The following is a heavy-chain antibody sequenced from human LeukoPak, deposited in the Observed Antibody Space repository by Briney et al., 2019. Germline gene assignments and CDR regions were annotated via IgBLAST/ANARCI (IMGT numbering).Heavy chain of an antibody. J-gene: IGHJ3*02. Sequence: QPGGSLRLSCAASGFTFDDYAMHWVRQAPEKGLEWVSLISGDGGSTYYADSVKGRFTISRGNSKNSLYLQMNSLRTEVTALYYCACYGVAHAFDIWGQGTMVTVSS. CDR2: ISGDGGST. CDR3: ACYGVAHAFDI. CDR1: GFTFDDYA. V-gene: IGHV3-43*02. D-gene: IGHD4-17*01.